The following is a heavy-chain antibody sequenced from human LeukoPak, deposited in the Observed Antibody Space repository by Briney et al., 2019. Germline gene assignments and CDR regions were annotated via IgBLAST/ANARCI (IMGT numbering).Heavy chain of an antibody. J-gene: IGHJ4*02. V-gene: IGHV1-69-2*01. CDR2: VDPEDGET. CDR3: ATVPYCSTTSCYTGC. Sequence: ASVKVSCKVSGYTFTDYYMHWVQQAPGKGLEWMALVDPEDGETIYAEKFQGRVTITADTSADTAYMELSSLRSEDTAVYYCATVPYCSTTSCYTGCWGQGTLVTVSS. D-gene: IGHD2-2*02. CDR1: GYTFTDYY.